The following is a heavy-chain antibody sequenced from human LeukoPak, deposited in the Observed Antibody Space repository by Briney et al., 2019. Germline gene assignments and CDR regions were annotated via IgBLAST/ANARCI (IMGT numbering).Heavy chain of an antibody. CDR2: IYPGDSDT. V-gene: IGHV5-51*01. D-gene: IGHD3-3*01. J-gene: IGHJ4*02. Sequence: EALTIFCRGSGDSFTSYWIGWGRQMPGKGLQEMGVIYPGDSDTRYSPSFQGQVTISVDKSISTAYLQWSSLTASDTAMYYCARHEGHDFWSGYWDYWGQGTLVTVSS. CDR1: GDSFTSYW. CDR3: ARHEGHDFWSGYWDY.